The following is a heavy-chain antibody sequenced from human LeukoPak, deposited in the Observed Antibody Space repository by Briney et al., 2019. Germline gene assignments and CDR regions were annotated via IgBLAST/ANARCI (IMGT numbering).Heavy chain of an antibody. CDR2: ISGSGGST. D-gene: IGHD3-22*01. J-gene: IGHJ3*02. CDR1: GFTFSSYA. V-gene: IGHV3-23*01. CDR3: AKAYYYDSSGPSPPDAFDI. Sequence: GGSLRLSCAASGFTFSSYAMSWVRQAPGKGLEWVSAISGSGGSTYYADSVKGRFTISRDNSKNTLYLQMNSLRAEDTAVYYCAKAYYYDSSGPSPPDAFDIWSQGTMVTVSS.